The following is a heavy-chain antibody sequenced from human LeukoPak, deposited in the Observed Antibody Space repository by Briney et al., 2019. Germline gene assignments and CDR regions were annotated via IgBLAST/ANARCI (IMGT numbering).Heavy chain of an antibody. Sequence: GGSLRLSCTTSGFTFGDYAMSWFRQAPGKGLEWVSGIHGSGGVTYYADSVKGRFTISRDNSKKTLYLQMNSLRVDDTAVYYCAKDPNGDYVGAFDSWGQGTMVTVSS. CDR3: AKDPNGDYVGAFDS. D-gene: IGHD4-17*01. CDR2: IHGSGGVT. V-gene: IGHV3-23*01. J-gene: IGHJ3*02. CDR1: GFTFGDYA.